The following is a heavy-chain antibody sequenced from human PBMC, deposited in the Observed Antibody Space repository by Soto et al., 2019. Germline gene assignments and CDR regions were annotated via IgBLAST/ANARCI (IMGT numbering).Heavy chain of an antibody. V-gene: IGHV4-61*05. Sequence: SETLSLTCTVSGGSISSSSYYWGWIRQPPGKGLEWIGYIYYSGSTNYNPSLKSRVTISVDMSKNQFSLKLSSVTAADTAVYYCAGYYYASGNYQGNLDYWGQGTLVTVSS. CDR1: GGSISSSSYY. D-gene: IGHD3-10*01. CDR2: IYYSGST. J-gene: IGHJ4*02. CDR3: AGYYYASGNYQGNLDY.